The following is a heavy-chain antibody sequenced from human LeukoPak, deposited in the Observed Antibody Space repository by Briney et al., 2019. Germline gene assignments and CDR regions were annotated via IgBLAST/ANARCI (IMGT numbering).Heavy chain of an antibody. D-gene: IGHD6-19*01. J-gene: IGHJ6*03. CDR3: ARGSYSSGWNYYYYMDV. Sequence: ASVKVSCKASGYTFTGYYMHWVRQAPGQGLEWMGWINPNSGGTNYAQKFQGRVTMTRDTSISTAYMELSRLRSDDTAVYYCARGSYSSGWNYYYYMDVWGKGTTVTVSS. CDR1: GYTFTGYY. V-gene: IGHV1-2*02. CDR2: INPNSGGT.